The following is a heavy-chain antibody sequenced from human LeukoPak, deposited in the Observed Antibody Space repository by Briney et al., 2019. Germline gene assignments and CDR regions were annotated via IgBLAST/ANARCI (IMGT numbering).Heavy chain of an antibody. CDR2: VSAGSTGI. CDR1: GFNFGMYS. Sequence: GGALRLSCAGSGFNFGMYSMDWVRQAPGKGLEGVGYVSAGSTGIFYAASVKGRFSISRDNAQKSLYLQMNSLRAEDTAIYYCVREKGGFGFVLWGRGTLVTVSS. D-gene: IGHD3-16*01. J-gene: IGHJ4*02. V-gene: IGHV3-48*04. CDR3: VREKGGFGFVL.